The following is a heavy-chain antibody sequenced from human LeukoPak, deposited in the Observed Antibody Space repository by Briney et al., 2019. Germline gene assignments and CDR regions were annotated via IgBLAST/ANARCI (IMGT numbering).Heavy chain of an antibody. J-gene: IGHJ5*02. Sequence: SETLSLTCSVSGGSITSYYWSWIRQPPGKGLEWIGYIYYSGSTNYNPSLKSRVTISVDTSKNQFSLKLSSVTAADTAVYYRARAPNGDLTFDPWGQGTLVTVSS. V-gene: IGHV4-59*01. CDR1: GGSITSYY. CDR2: IYYSGST. D-gene: IGHD4-17*01. CDR3: ARAPNGDLTFDP.